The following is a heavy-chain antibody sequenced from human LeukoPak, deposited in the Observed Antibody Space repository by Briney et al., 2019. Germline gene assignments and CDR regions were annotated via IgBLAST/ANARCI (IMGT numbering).Heavy chain of an antibody. Sequence: PGESLRLSCVTSRFTFSNFWMIWVRQAPGEGLEWVANINEDGSEKNYVDSVKGRFTISRDNAKNSLFLQMNSLRADDTAVYYCVRDRSTTTWTRFDSWGQGTLVTVSS. V-gene: IGHV3-7*01. CDR1: RFTFSNFW. J-gene: IGHJ4*02. CDR3: VRDRSTTTWTRFDS. CDR2: INEDGSEK. D-gene: IGHD1-1*01.